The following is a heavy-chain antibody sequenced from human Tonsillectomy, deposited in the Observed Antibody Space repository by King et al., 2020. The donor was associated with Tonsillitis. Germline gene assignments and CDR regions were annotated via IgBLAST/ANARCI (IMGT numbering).Heavy chain of an antibody. D-gene: IGHD5-18*01. V-gene: IGHV3-23*04. J-gene: IGHJ4*02. CDR2: SSGGGGSR. CDR3: AKDAGSIQLWHFDY. Sequence: VQLVESGGGLVQPGGSLRLSCAASGFTFSSYAMSWVRQAPGKGLEWVSTSSGGGGSRYYADSVKGRFTISRDNSKNTLYLQMNSLRAEDTAVYYCAKDAGSIQLWHFDYWGQGTLVTVSS. CDR1: GFTFSSYA.